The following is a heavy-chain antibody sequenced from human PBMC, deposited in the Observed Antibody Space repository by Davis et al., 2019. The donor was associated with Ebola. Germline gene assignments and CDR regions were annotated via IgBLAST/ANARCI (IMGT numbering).Heavy chain of an antibody. CDR2: MNGRGGT. CDR1: RYTFSTYP. V-gene: IGHV1-3*01. CDR3: ARPYCSSSSCYHGMDV. D-gene: IGHD2-2*01. Sequence: SVTVSCKAFRYTFSTYPIHWVRQARGHRLEWLGWMNGRGGTKYSDETQGRVTITRDTSTDTAYMDMTSLRSEDTAVYYCARPYCSSSSCYHGMDVWGQGTTVTVSS. J-gene: IGHJ6*02.